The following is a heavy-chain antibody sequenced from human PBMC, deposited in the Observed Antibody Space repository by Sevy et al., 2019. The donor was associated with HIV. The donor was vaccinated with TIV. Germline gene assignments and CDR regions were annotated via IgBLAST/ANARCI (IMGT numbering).Heavy chain of an antibody. D-gene: IGHD3-10*01. Sequence: SETLSLTCAVYGGSFSGYYWSWIRQPPGKGLEWIGEINHSGSTNYNPSLKSRVTISVDTSKNQFSLKLSSVTAADTAVYYCAREGLWFGDASGMDVWCQGTTVTVSS. CDR2: INHSGST. CDR1: GGSFSGYY. V-gene: IGHV4-34*01. CDR3: AREGLWFGDASGMDV. J-gene: IGHJ6*02.